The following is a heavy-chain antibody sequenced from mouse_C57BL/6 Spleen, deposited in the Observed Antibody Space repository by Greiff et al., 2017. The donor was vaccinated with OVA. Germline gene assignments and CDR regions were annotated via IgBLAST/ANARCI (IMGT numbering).Heavy chain of an antibody. J-gene: IGHJ1*03. V-gene: IGHV5-4*03. Sequence: EVKLMESGGGLVKPGGSLKLSCAASGFTFSSYAMSWVRQTPEKRLEWVATISDGGSYPYYPDNVKGRFTISRDKAKNNLYLQMSHLKSEDTAMYYGAQPPYCSSYSYFDVWGTGTTVTVSS. CDR2: ISDGGSYP. CDR3: AQPPYCSSYSYFDV. CDR1: GFTFSSYA. D-gene: IGHD1-1*01.